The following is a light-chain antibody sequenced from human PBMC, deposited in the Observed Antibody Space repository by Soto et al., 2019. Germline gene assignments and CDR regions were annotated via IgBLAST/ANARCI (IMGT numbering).Light chain of an antibody. CDR1: QSVSSY. Sequence: EIVLTHSPATLSLSPGERATLSCRASQSVSSYLAWYQKKPGQAPRLLIYDASNRATGIPARFSGSGSGTDFTLTISRLEPEDFAVYYCQQYGSSPPITFGQGTRLEI. V-gene: IGKV3-20*01. CDR3: QQYGSSPPIT. J-gene: IGKJ5*01. CDR2: DAS.